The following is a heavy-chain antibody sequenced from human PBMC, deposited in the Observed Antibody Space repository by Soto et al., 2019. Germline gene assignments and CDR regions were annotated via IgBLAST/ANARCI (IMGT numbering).Heavy chain of an antibody. J-gene: IGHJ4*02. V-gene: IGHV4-34*01. Sequence: KTSETLSLTCAVYGGSFSGYYWSWIRQPPGKGLEWIGEINHSGSTNYNPSLKSRVTTSVDTSKNQFSLKLSSVTAADTAVYYCARGPYYDFWSGYYHQAYYFDYWGQGTLVTVSS. D-gene: IGHD3-3*01. CDR1: GGSFSGYY. CDR3: ARGPYYDFWSGYYHQAYYFDY. CDR2: INHSGST.